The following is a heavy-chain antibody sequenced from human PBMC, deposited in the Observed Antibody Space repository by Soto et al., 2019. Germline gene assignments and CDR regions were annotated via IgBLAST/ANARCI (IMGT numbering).Heavy chain of an antibody. CDR3: ARIPDSVTDDNFES. CDR2: INHSGSI. D-gene: IGHD3-9*01. V-gene: IGHV4-34*01. J-gene: IGHJ4*02. CDR1: GGSFSGYY. Sequence: SETLSLTCAVYGGSFSGYYWSWIRQPPGKGLEWIGEINHSGSINYNPSLKSRVTISVDTSKNQFSLKLSSVTAADTAVYYCARIPDSVTDDNFESWGQGTRVTVSS.